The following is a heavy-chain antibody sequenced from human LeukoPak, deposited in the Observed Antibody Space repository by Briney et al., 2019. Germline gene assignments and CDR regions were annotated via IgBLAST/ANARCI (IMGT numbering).Heavy chain of an antibody. V-gene: IGHV4-4*07. J-gene: IGHJ5*02. CDR3: ARDYYGSGSYYSHNWFDP. D-gene: IGHD3-10*01. CDR1: GGSISSYY. CDR2: IYTSGST. Sequence: SETLSLTCTVSGGSISSYYWSWIRHPAGKGLEWIGRIYTSGSTNYNPSLKSRVTMSVDTSKNQFSLKLSSVTAEDTAMYYCARDYYGSGSYYSHNWFDPWGQGTLVTVSS.